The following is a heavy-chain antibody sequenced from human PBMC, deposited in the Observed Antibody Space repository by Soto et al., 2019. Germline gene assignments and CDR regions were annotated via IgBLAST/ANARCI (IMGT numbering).Heavy chain of an antibody. Sequence: LRLSCAASGFTFSSYGMHWVRQAPGKGLEWVAVISYDGSNKYYADSVKGRFTISRDNSKNTLYLQMNSLRAEDTAVYYCAKVGYYYYYGMDVWGQGTTVTVSS. CDR2: ISYDGSNK. J-gene: IGHJ6*02. D-gene: IGHD3-10*01. CDR1: GFTFSSYG. CDR3: AKVGYYYYYGMDV. V-gene: IGHV3-30*18.